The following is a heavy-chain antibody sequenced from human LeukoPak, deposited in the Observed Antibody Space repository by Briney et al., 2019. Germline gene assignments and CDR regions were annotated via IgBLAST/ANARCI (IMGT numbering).Heavy chain of an antibody. Sequence: PGGSLRLSCAASGFTFSGSAMHWVRQASGKGLEWVGRIRSKANSYATAYAASVKGRFTISRDDSKNTAYLQMNSLKTEDTAVYYCTRDLREHYVWGSFQDYWGQGTLVTVSS. D-gene: IGHD3-16*01. J-gene: IGHJ4*02. V-gene: IGHV3-73*01. CDR1: GFTFSGSA. CDR3: TRDLREHYVWGSFQDY. CDR2: IRSKANSYAT.